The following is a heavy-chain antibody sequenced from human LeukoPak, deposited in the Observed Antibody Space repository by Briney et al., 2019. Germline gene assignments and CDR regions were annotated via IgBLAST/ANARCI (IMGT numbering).Heavy chain of an antibody. J-gene: IGHJ5*02. CDR3: AKVAYYYGSAPMFDP. V-gene: IGHV3-23*01. Sequence: GGSLRLSCAASGFTFSSYGMSWVRQAPGKGLEWVSAISGSGGSTYYADPVKGRFTISRDNSKNTLYLQMNSLRAEDTAVYYCAKVAYYYGSAPMFDPWGQGTLVTVSS. CDR1: GFTFSSYG. CDR2: ISGSGGST. D-gene: IGHD3-10*01.